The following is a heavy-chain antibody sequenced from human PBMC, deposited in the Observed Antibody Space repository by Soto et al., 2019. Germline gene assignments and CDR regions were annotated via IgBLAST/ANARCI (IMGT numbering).Heavy chain of an antibody. CDR3: AKDHNYYDSSGKDGYYFDY. V-gene: IGHV3-23*01. Sequence: WGSLRLSCAASGFTFSSYAMSWVRQAPGKGLEWVSAISGSGGSTYYADSVKGRFTISRDNSKNTLYLQMNSLRAEDTAVYYCAKDHNYYDSSGKDGYYFDYWGQGTLVTVSS. D-gene: IGHD3-22*01. CDR1: GFTFSSYA. CDR2: ISGSGGST. J-gene: IGHJ4*02.